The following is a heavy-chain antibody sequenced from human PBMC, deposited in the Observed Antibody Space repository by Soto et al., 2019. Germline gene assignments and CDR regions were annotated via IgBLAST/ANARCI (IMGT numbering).Heavy chain of an antibody. Sequence: GGSLRLSCAASGFTFSSYWMHWVRQAPGKGLVWVSRINSDGSSTSYADSVKGRFTISRDNAKNTLYLQMNSLRAEDTAVYYCERVYDFWSGYQYYFDYWGQGTLVTVSS. J-gene: IGHJ4*02. CDR2: INSDGSST. CDR3: ERVYDFWSGYQYYFDY. D-gene: IGHD3-3*01. CDR1: GFTFSSYW. V-gene: IGHV3-74*01.